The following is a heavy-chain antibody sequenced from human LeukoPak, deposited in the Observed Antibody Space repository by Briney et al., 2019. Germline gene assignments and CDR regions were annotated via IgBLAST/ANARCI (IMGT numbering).Heavy chain of an antibody. J-gene: IGHJ4*02. Sequence: SETLSLTCTVSGGSISSYYWSWIRHSPGKGLEWIGFFYYSGSTSYNPSLKSRVTISVDMSKNQFSLKLSSVTAADTAVYYCARHSRLRGYSYGRTEYYFDYWGQGTLVTVSS. CDR2: FYYSGST. V-gene: IGHV4-59*08. CDR3: ARHSRLRGYSYGRTEYYFDY. CDR1: GGSISSYY. D-gene: IGHD5-18*01.